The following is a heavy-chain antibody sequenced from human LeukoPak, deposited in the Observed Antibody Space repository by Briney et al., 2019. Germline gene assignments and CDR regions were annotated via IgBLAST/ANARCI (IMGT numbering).Heavy chain of an antibody. CDR3: ARAAWLRRIDYYYGMDV. CDR1: GYTFTGYY. CDR2: INPNSGGT. J-gene: IGHJ6*02. D-gene: IGHD5-12*01. V-gene: IGHV1-2*02. Sequence: ASVTVSCKASGYTFTGYYMHWVRQAPGQGREWMGWINPNSGGTNYAQKFQGRVTMTRDTSISAAYMELSRLRSDDTAVYYCARAAWLRRIDYYYGMDVWGQGTTVTVSS.